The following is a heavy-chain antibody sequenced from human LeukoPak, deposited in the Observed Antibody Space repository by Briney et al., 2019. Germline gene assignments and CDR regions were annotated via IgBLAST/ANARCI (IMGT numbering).Heavy chain of an antibody. D-gene: IGHD6-13*01. Sequence: PSETLSLTCTVSGDSISSSSSYWGWIRQPPGKGLEWIGSIYYSGSTYYNTSLKSRVTISVDTSKNQFSLKLNSVTAADTAVYYCAREAGAAAEWGDYYYYYMDVWGKGTTVTVSS. CDR3: AREAGAAAEWGDYYYYYMDV. J-gene: IGHJ6*03. V-gene: IGHV4-39*02. CDR1: GDSISSSSSY. CDR2: IYYSGST.